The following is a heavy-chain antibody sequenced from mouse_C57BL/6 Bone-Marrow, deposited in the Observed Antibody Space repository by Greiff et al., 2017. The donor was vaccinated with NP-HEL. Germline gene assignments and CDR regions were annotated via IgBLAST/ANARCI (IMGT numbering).Heavy chain of an antibody. CDR1: GYTFTSYW. J-gene: IGHJ4*01. D-gene: IGHD2-2*01. Sequence: QVQLQQPGAELVMPGASVKLSCKASGYTFTSYWMHWVKQRPGQGLEWIGEIDPSDSYTNYNQKFKGKSTLTVDKSSSTAYMQLSSLTSDDSAVYYCARRRLRYAMDYWGQGTSVTVSS. CDR2: IDPSDSYT. V-gene: IGHV1-69*01. CDR3: ARRRLRYAMDY.